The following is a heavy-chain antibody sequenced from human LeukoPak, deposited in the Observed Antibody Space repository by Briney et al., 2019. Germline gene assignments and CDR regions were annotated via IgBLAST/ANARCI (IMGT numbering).Heavy chain of an antibody. CDR3: ARGRLGELSLFDY. Sequence: PSETLSLTCTVSGGSISSYYWSWIRQPPGKGLEWMGYIYYSGSTNYNPSLKSRVTISVDPSKNQFSLKLSSVTAADTAVYYCARGRLGELSLFDYWGQGTLVTVSS. V-gene: IGHV4-59*01. J-gene: IGHJ4*02. CDR2: IYYSGST. D-gene: IGHD3-16*02. CDR1: GGSISSYY.